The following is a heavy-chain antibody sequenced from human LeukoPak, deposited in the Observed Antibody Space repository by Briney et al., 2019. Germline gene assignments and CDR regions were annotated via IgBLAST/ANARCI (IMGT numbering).Heavy chain of an antibody. Sequence: ASVKVSCKASGYTFTSYYMHWVRQAPGQGLEWMGLINPTGGSTGYAQKFQGRVTMTRDMSTSTDYMELSSLRSEDTAVYYCARGADHYYDSSGTTGDYWGQGTLVTVSS. CDR1: GYTFTSYY. CDR2: INPTGGST. D-gene: IGHD3-22*01. J-gene: IGHJ4*02. V-gene: IGHV1-46*01. CDR3: ARGADHYYDSSGTTGDY.